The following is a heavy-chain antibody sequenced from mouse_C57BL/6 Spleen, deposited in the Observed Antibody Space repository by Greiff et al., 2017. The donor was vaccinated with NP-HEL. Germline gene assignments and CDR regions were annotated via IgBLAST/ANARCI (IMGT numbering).Heavy chain of an antibody. V-gene: IGHV1-26*01. CDR3: SRSLGYYYAMDY. CDR2: INPNNGGT. Sequence: EVKLQQSGPELVKPGASVKISCKASGYTFTDYYMNWVKQSHGKSLEWIGDINPNNGGTSYNQKFKGKATLTVDKSSSTAYMELRSLRSEDSAVYYCSRSLGYYYAMDYWGQGTSVTVSS. CDR1: GYTFTDYY. J-gene: IGHJ4*01.